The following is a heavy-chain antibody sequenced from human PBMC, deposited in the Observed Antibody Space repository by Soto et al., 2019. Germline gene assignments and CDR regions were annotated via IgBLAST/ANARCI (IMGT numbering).Heavy chain of an antibody. CDR2: IYYSGST. V-gene: IGHV4-61*01. CDR1: GGSVSSGSYY. J-gene: IGHJ4*02. CDR3: ARIIIEVAGKFDY. D-gene: IGHD6-19*01. Sequence: SETLSLTCTVSGGSVSSGSYYWGWIRQPPGKGLEWIGYIYYSGSTNYNPSLKSRVTISADTSKNQFSLKLSSVTAADTAVYYCARIIIEVAGKFDYWGQGTLVTVSS.